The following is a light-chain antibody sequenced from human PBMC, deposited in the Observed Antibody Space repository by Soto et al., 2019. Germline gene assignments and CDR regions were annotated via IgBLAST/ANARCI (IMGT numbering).Light chain of an antibody. CDR3: HQRSNWPPS. V-gene: IGKV3D-20*02. J-gene: IGKJ3*01. Sequence: EIVLTQSPGTLSLSPGERATLSCRASQSVSSSYLAWYQQKPGQAPRLLIYGASSRATGIPDRFSGSGSGTDFTLTISSLEPEDFGVYYCHQRSNWPPSFGPGTTVDVK. CDR2: GAS. CDR1: QSVSSSY.